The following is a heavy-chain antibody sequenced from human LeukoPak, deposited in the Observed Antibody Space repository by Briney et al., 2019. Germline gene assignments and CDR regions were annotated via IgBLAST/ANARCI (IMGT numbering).Heavy chain of an antibody. D-gene: IGHD4-11*01. Sequence: PSETLSLTCTVSDGSISTYFWSWIRQPPGKGLEWIGYIYYSGITNYNPSLKSRVTISVDTSKNQFSLKLSSVTAADTAVYYCVRHAPYSNYALDYWGQGTLVTVSS. V-gene: IGHV4-59*08. J-gene: IGHJ4*02. CDR1: DGSISTYF. CDR3: VRHAPYSNYALDY. CDR2: IYYSGIT.